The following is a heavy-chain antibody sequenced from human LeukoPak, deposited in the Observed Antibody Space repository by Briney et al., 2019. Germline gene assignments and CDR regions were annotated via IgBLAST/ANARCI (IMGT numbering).Heavy chain of an antibody. J-gene: IGHJ3*02. Sequence: PGGSLRLSCAASGFTFSDYYMSWIRRAPGKGLEWVSYISSSGSTIYYADSVKGRFTISRDNAKNSLYLQMNSLRAEDTAVYYCARDSGSPWDAFDIWGQGTMVTVSS. V-gene: IGHV3-11*04. D-gene: IGHD1-26*01. CDR1: GFTFSDYY. CDR2: ISSSGSTI. CDR3: ARDSGSPWDAFDI.